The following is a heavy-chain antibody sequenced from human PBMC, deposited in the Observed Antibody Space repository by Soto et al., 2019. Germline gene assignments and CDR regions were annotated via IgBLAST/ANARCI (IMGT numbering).Heavy chain of an antibody. Sequence: EVQLVESGGGMVQPGGSLKLSCAGSEFTFSVYDMHWVRQPIGKGLEWVSAISPDGDTYYSDSVKGRFTISRENVKDSLYLQMNTLRAEDTAVYYCATDGLTTYWGQGTLVIVSS. CDR3: ATDGLTTY. D-gene: IGHD2-21*01. V-gene: IGHV3-13*01. CDR1: EFTFSVYD. J-gene: IGHJ4*02. CDR2: ISPDGDT.